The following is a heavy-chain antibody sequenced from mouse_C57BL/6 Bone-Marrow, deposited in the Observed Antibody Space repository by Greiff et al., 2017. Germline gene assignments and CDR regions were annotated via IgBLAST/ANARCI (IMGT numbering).Heavy chain of an antibody. CDR1: GYTFTSYW. Sequence: VQLQQPGAELVRPGSSVKLSCKASGYTFTSYWMDWVKQRPGQGLEWIGNIYPSDSETHYNQKFKDKATLTVDKSSSTAYMHLSSLTSEDSAVYYCARSYRFDYWGQGTTLTVSS. V-gene: IGHV1-61*01. J-gene: IGHJ2*01. D-gene: IGHD2-14*01. CDR3: ARSYRFDY. CDR2: IYPSDSET.